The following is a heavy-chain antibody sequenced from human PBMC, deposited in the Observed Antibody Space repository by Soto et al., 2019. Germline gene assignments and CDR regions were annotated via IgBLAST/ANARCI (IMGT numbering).Heavy chain of an antibody. CDR1: GGSISSGNYY. D-gene: IGHD3-10*01. CDR2: ISYSGST. V-gene: IGHV4-30-4*02. Sequence: SETLSLTCTVSGGSISSGNYYWSWIRQPPGKGLEWIGFISYSGSTYYSASLQSRVTMSVDTSKNQFSLRLSSVTAADTAVYYCASVPLFITGQNIVGFDYRAQGAPVPVS. J-gene: IGHJ4*01. CDR3: ASVPLFITGQNIVGFDY.